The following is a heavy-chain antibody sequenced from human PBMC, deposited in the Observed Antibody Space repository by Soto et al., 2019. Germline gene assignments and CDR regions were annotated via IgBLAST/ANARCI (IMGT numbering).Heavy chain of an antibody. J-gene: IGHJ6*01. Sequence: PGGSLGLSCAASGFSFSNYGMHGVRLAPGRGLEWVAVISYDGSTKYYGDSVKGRFTIYRDNSINTLYLQMNSLRDEDTALNYFDKDQISHLWSGVPPYSTSTTDVWGRGCRVAVAS. CDR3: DKDQISHLWSGVPPYSTSTTDV. D-gene: IGHD3-3*02. CDR1: GFSFSNYG. V-gene: IGHV3-30*18. CDR2: ISYDGSTK.